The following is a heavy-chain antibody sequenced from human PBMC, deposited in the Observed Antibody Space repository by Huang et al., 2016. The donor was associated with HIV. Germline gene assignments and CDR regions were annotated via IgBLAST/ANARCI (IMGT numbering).Heavy chain of an antibody. D-gene: IGHD3-10*01. CDR1: GYTFSTYD. J-gene: IGHJ6*03. V-gene: IGHV1-8*03. CDR3: ARGRFGETYNYYMDV. Sequence: QVQLVQSVAEVRKPGASVKVSCKVSGYTFSTYDINWARQDTGIGVEWRGYMNPKKCNIGYAQKFQGRVTFTRRTSISTADMELSRLTSEDTAVYYCARGRFGETYNYYMDVWGEGTTVTVS. CDR2: MNPKKCNI.